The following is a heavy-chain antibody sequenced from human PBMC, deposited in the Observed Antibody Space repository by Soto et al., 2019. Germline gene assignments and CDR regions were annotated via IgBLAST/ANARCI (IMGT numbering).Heavy chain of an antibody. V-gene: IGHV3-21*01. CDR2: ISSSSSYI. CDR3: ARDTYYYGSGSYSP. Sequence: EVQLVESGGGLAKPGGSLRLSCGASGFTFSSYSMNWVRQAPGKGLAWVSSISSSSSYIYYADSVKGRFTISRDNAKNSRYLQMNGLRAEDTAVYYCARDTYYYGSGSYSPWGQGTLVTVSS. D-gene: IGHD3-10*01. CDR1: GFTFSSYS. J-gene: IGHJ5*02.